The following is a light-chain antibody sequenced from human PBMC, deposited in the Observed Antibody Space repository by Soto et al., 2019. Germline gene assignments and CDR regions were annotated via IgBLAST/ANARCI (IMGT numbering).Light chain of an antibody. CDR2: SNN. V-gene: IGLV1-44*01. CDR1: SSNIGSNT. Sequence: QSVLTQPPSASGTPGQRVTISCSGSSSNIGSNTVNWYQQLPGMAPKLLIYSNNQRPSGVPDRFSGSKSGTSASLAISGLPAGDEADYYCAAWDDSLNGHVFGTGTKVTVL. CDR3: AAWDDSLNGHV. J-gene: IGLJ1*01.